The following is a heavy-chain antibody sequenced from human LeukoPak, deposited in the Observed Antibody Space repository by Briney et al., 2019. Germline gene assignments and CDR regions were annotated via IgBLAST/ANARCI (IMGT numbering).Heavy chain of an antibody. V-gene: IGHV4-59*01. D-gene: IGHD3-22*01. CDR3: ARGGSSGYYNLYYFDY. Sequence: SETLSLTWTVSGGSISSYYWSWIRQPPGKGLEWIGYIYYSGSTNYNPSLKSRVTISVDTSKNQFSLKLSSVTAADTAVYYCARGGSSGYYNLYYFDYWGQGTLVTVSS. CDR2: IYYSGST. CDR1: GGSISSYY. J-gene: IGHJ4*02.